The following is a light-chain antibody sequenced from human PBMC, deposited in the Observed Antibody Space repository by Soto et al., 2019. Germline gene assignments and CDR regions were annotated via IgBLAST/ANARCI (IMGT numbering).Light chain of an antibody. CDR2: GAS. CDR3: QQYGSSQLT. Sequence: EIVLTQSPGTLSLSPGERATLSCRAIQRVSSSYLAWYQHKPGQAPRLLIYGASSRATAIPDRFSGSGSGTDFTLTISRLEPEDFALYYCQQYGSSQLTFGGGTKVDIK. V-gene: IGKV3-20*01. J-gene: IGKJ4*01. CDR1: QRVSSSY.